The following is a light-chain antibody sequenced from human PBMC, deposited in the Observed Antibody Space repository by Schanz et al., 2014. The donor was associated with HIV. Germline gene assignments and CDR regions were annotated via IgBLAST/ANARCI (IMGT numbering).Light chain of an antibody. CDR3: QYFGNSGGT. V-gene: IGKV3D-15*01. CDR2: GAS. Sequence: EIVMTQSPATLYVSPGEGATLSCRASQSISNNLAWYQHKPGQAPRLLIYGASSRATGIPDRFSGSGSGTDFTLTISSLEPEDFAVYYCQYFGNSGGTFGGGTKVEIK. CDR1: QSISNN. J-gene: IGKJ4*01.